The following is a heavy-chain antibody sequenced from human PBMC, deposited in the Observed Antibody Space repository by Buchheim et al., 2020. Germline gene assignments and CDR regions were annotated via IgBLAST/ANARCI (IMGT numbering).Heavy chain of an antibody. J-gene: IGHJ5*01. CDR2: IHHSGST. CDR1: GDSITSKHW. CDR3: ARTGYISDNWYGPWFDF. V-gene: IGHV4-4*02. Sequence: QVQLQESGPGLVRPSGALSLTCSVSGDSITSKHWWSWVRQSPGKGLEWLGHIHHSGSTNYNPSLKSRVTMSIDTSRNLFSLQLSSVTAADTAIFFCARTGYISDNWYGPWFDFWGQG. D-gene: IGHD1-1*01.